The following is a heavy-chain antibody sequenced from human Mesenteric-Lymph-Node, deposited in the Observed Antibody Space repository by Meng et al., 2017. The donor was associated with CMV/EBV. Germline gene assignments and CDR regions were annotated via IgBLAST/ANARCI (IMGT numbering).Heavy chain of an antibody. V-gene: IGHV4-61*08. CDR1: GVSVTSGAYH. CDR2: IYGTGIT. J-gene: IGHJ4*02. Sequence: QVRPREPGPGLVKPSETLSLTCIVSGVSVTSGAYHWSWIRQSPGKGLEWIGYIYGTGITIYNPSLKSRVTILLETSKNQFSLKLNSVTTADTAVYYCAKSRSSTPGIVDDWGQGTLVTVSS. CDR3: AKSRSSTPGIVDD. D-gene: IGHD2/OR15-2a*01.